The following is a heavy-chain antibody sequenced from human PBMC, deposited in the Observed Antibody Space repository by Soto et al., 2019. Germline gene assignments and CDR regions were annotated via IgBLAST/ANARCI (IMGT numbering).Heavy chain of an antibody. D-gene: IGHD1-26*01. Sequence: PGWSLRLSCAASGLIFSTYEMNWVLQAPGKGLEWVSYISKNGIDIYYADSVKGRFTISRDNANNSLLLQMDSLRPEDTAVYYCANRKYGSFKIGAFDIWGQGTMVTVSS. CDR1: GLIFSTYE. CDR2: ISKNGIDI. J-gene: IGHJ3*02. CDR3: ANRKYGSFKIGAFDI. V-gene: IGHV3-48*03.